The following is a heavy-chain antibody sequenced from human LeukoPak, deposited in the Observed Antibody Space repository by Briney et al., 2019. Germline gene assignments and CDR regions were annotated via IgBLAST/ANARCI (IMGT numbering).Heavy chain of an antibody. CDR1: GFSFNSYG. CDR3: AKIRAGYCTSISCYTGMDV. V-gene: IGHV3-30*18. J-gene: IGHJ6*02. Sequence: PGRSLRLSCAASGFSFNSYGMHWVRQAPGKGLEWVAVTSYDGSDKDYADSVKGRFTVSRDNSKNTLYLQMNSLRVEDTAVYYCAKIRAGYCTSISCYTGMDVWGQGTTVTVSS. CDR2: TSYDGSDK. D-gene: IGHD2-2*02.